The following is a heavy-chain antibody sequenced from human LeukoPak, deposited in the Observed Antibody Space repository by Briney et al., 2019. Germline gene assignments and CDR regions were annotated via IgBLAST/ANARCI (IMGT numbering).Heavy chain of an antibody. D-gene: IGHD2-15*01. J-gene: IGHJ4*02. CDR2: IYVGNANT. Sequence: ASVKVSCKASGYTFISYAMHWVRQAPGQRLEWMGWIYVGNANTKYSQKFQGRVTFTRDTSASTAYMELSSLRSEDTAVYYCARDGTLGYCSGGSCYEGYFDYWGQGTLVTVSS. CDR1: GYTFISYA. V-gene: IGHV1-3*01. CDR3: ARDGTLGYCSGGSCYEGYFDY.